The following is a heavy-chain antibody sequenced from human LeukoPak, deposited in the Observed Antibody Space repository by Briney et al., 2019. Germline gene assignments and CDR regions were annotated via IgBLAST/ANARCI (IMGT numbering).Heavy chain of an antibody. CDR1: GGSVNSGDNY. CDR2: VYYTGST. D-gene: IGHD4-11*01. CDR3: ARDAYSNYGGGLDY. Sequence: PSQTLSLTCTVSGGSVNSGDNYWSWIRQPPGKGLEWIGYVYYTGSTYYNPSLKSRVTISIDTSENQFSLKLTSVTAADTAVYYCARDAYSNYGGGLDYWGQGTLVTVSS. V-gene: IGHV4-30-4*01. J-gene: IGHJ4*02.